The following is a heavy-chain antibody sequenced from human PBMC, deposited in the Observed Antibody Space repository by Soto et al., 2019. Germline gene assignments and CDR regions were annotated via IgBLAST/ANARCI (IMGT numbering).Heavy chain of an antibody. CDR1: GFSLSTSGMC. D-gene: IGHD1-26*01. CDR3: ARARFNSGNYYGYDC. CDR2: IDWDDDK. Sequence: SGPMLVNPTQTLTLTCTVSGFSLSTSGMCVSWIRQPPGKALEWLALIDWDDDKYYCTSLKTRLTISKDTSKNQVVLRMTNMDPVDTATYYCARARFNSGNYYGYDCWGQGTLDNVSS. J-gene: IGHJ4*02. V-gene: IGHV2-70*01.